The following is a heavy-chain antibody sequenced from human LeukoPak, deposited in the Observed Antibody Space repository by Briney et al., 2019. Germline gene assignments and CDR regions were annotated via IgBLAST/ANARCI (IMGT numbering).Heavy chain of an antibody. D-gene: IGHD6-19*01. CDR2: IYYSGNI. Sequence: PSETLSLTCSVSGGSISSSSYYRGWIRQPPGKGLEWIGSIYYSGNIYYNPSLKSRVTMSVDTSKNQFSLKLSSVTAADTAVYYCVTGRDSSGWPFDYWGQGTLVTVSS. CDR3: VTGRDSSGWPFDY. J-gene: IGHJ4*02. CDR1: GGSISSSSYY. V-gene: IGHV4-39*01.